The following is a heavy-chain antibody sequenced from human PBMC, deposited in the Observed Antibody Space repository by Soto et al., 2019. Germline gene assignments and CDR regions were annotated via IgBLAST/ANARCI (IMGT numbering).Heavy chain of an antibody. CDR2: IYYSGGT. V-gene: IGHV4-39*01. D-gene: IGHD3-10*01. Sequence: SETLSLTCTVSGGSINSSGYYWGWVRQPPGRGLEWIGRIYYSGGTHYNPSLKSRVSMSVETSKNQFSLKLSSVTAADTAVYYCARLGGPGSYYYVFDPWGQGTMVTVYS. CDR1: GGSINSSGYY. CDR3: ARLGGPGSYYYVFDP. J-gene: IGHJ5*02.